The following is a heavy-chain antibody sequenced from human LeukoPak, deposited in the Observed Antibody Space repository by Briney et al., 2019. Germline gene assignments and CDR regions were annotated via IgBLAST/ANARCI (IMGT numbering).Heavy chain of an antibody. D-gene: IGHD6-19*01. CDR3: ARDLSSGWSHHAFDI. CDR1: GFTFSSYS. J-gene: IGHJ3*02. Sequence: PGGSLRLSCAASGFTFSSYSMNWVRQAPGKGLEWVSYISSSSSTIYYADSVKGRFSISRDNAKNSLYLQMNSLRAEDTAVYYCARDLSSGWSHHAFDIWGQGTMVTVSS. V-gene: IGHV3-48*04. CDR2: ISSSSSTI.